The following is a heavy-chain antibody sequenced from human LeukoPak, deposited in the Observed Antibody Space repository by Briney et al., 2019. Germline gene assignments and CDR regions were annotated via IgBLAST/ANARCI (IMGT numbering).Heavy chain of an antibody. CDR3: ALIAPPGTSFDY. CDR1: GYTFTAYY. D-gene: IGHD6-13*01. Sequence: ASVKVSCKASGYTFTAYYMHWVRQSPGQGLEWMGWIDPKSGGTNYAQKFQGRVTMTRDTSITTAYMELTSLQFDDTAVYYCALIAPPGTSFDYWGQGSLVTVSS. V-gene: IGHV1-2*02. J-gene: IGHJ4*02. CDR2: IDPKSGGT.